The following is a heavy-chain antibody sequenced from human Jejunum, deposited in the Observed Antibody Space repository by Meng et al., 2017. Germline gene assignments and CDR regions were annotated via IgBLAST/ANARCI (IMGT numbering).Heavy chain of an antibody. D-gene: IGHD2-21*01. J-gene: IGHJ1*01. V-gene: IGHV3-64*01. CDR1: GVRFSNYV. CDR3: AKDQFFCGDECYLVPRPRYFPR. Sequence: GESLKISCAASGVRFSNYVMHWVRQAPGKRLEYVSSIGHTGGSTYYANSVEGRFTISRDNSKNTLYLQMGSLRAEDTAVYYCAKDQFFCGDECYLVPRPRYFPRWGQGTLVTVSS. CDR2: IGHTGGST.